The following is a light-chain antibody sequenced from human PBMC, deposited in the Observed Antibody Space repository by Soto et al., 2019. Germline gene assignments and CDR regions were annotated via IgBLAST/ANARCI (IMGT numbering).Light chain of an antibody. CDR3: HQRTSWPLT. CDR1: QSVTTD. CDR2: DAS. Sequence: EIVLTQSPATLSLSPGERATLSCRASQSVTTDLAWYQQKPGQAPRLLIYDASTRATGIPARFSGSGSGTDFTLTISSLEPEDFAVYYCHQRTSWPLTFGGGTKVEIK. V-gene: IGKV3-11*01. J-gene: IGKJ4*01.